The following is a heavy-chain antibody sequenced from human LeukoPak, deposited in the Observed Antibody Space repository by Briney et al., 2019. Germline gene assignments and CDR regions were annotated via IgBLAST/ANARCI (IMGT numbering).Heavy chain of an antibody. CDR3: VRVPGGHYFDY. D-gene: IGHD2-8*02. CDR1: GFTFSDYY. V-gene: IGHV3-11*04. CDR2: ISSSGSTI. J-gene: IGHJ4*02. Sequence: GGSLRLSCAASGFTFSDYYMSWIRQAPGKGLEWVSYISSSGSTIYYADSVKGRFTISRDNSENTLSFQMNSLRAEDTAVYYCVRVPGGHYFDYWGQGTLVTVSS.